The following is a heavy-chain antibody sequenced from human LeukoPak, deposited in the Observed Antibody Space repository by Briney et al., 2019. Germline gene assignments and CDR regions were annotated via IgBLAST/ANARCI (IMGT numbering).Heavy chain of an antibody. CDR1: GGSISNYY. CDR3: ARQGYWSGYFVFDY. V-gene: IGHV4-59*08. CDR2: IYYTGTT. D-gene: IGHD3-3*01. J-gene: IGHJ4*02. Sequence: PSETLSLTCTVSGGSISNYYWSWIRQPPGKGLEYIGFIYYTGTTNYNPSLKSRVTISVDTSKNQSSLKLSSVTAADTAVYYCARQGYWSGYFVFDYWGQGALVTVSS.